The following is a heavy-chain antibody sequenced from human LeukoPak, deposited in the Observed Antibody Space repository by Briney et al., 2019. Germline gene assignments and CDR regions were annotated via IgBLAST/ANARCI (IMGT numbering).Heavy chain of an antibody. CDR2: IKQDGSEK. J-gene: IGHJ4*02. Sequence: PGGSLRLSCAASEFTFSAFWMTWVRQAPGKGLECVAIIKQDGSEKYYVNSVKGRFTISRDNAKNSLYLQMNSLRVEDTAVYYCGREWAVDFWGQGTLVTVSS. CDR3: GREWAVDF. V-gene: IGHV3-7*01. CDR1: EFTFSAFW.